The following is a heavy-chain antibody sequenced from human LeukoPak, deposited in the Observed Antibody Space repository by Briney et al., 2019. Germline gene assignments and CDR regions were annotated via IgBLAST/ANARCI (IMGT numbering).Heavy chain of an antibody. D-gene: IGHD1-26*01. CDR2: ISYSGST. CDR3: ARLTPYSGSPLGDY. CDR1: GGSISSSSNH. Sequence: PSETLSLTCTVSGGSISSSSNHWGWIRQPPGKGLEWIGTISYSGSTYYKPSLKSRVTISVDTSKNQFSLRLSSVTAADTAVYYCARLTPYSGSPLGDYWGQGTLVTVSS. J-gene: IGHJ4*02. V-gene: IGHV4-39*01.